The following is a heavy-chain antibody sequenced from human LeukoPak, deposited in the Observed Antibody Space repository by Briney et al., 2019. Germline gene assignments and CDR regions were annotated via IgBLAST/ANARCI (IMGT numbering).Heavy chain of an antibody. D-gene: IGHD3-22*01. CDR2: IYHSGST. CDR1: GGSITSYY. CDR3: ARGYDSSGYYWDAFDI. Sequence: PSETLSLTCTVSGGSITSYYWTWIRQPPGMGLEWIGYIYHSGSTKYNPSLQSRVTISVDTSKNQFSLNLRSVTAADTAVYYCARGYDSSGYYWDAFDIWGQGTMVTVSS. V-gene: IGHV4-59*01. J-gene: IGHJ3*02.